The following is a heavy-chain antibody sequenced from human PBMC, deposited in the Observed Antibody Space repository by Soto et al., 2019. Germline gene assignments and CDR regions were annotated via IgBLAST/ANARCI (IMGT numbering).Heavy chain of an antibody. J-gene: IGHJ4*02. CDR2: IYGNDDK. V-gene: IGHV2-5*01. CDR3: VHRTTVTSVDY. Sequence: QITLKESGPTLVKPTQALTLTCTFSGFSLSTRVVVVGWVRQPPGKAPEWLTFIYGNDDKRYSTSLRSRLTITKDSSKSQVILTMTNMDPVDTATYYCVHRTTVTSVDYWGQGTLVSVSS. D-gene: IGHD4-17*01. CDR1: GFSLSTRVVV.